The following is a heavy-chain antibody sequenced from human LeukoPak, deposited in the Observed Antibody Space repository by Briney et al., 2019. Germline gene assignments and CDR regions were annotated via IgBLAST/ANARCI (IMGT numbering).Heavy chain of an antibody. CDR2: TNPNTGGT. D-gene: IGHD5-24*01. CDR3: ASVEMATIGFEH. V-gene: IGHV1-2*02. J-gene: IGHJ4*02. CDR1: GYSFIGYH. Sequence: ASVKVSCKASGYSFIGYHMHWVRQAPGQGLEWMGWTNPNTGGTKHAQKFQGRVTMTRGTSISTAYMELSSLRSDDTAVYFCASVEMATIGFEHWGQGTLVTVSS.